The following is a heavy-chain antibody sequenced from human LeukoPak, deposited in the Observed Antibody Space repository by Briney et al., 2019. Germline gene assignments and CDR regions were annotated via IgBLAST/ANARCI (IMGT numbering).Heavy chain of an antibody. J-gene: IGHJ4*02. Sequence: GGSLRLSCAASGFTVSSNYMSWVRQAPGKGLEWVAVISYDGSNKYYADSVKGRFTISRDNSKNTLYLQMNSLRAEDTAVYYCAKVGWYCSSTSCHDYWGQGTLVTVSS. CDR2: ISYDGSNK. CDR3: AKVGWYCSSTSCHDY. V-gene: IGHV3-30*18. D-gene: IGHD2-2*01. CDR1: GFTVSSNY.